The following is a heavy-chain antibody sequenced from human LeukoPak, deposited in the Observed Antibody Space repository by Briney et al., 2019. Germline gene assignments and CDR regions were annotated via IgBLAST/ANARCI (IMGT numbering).Heavy chain of an antibody. J-gene: IGHJ4*02. Sequence: PSETLSLTFAVYGGSFSGYYWSWIRQHPGKGLEWIGYIYYSGSTSYHPSLKSRVTISVDTSKNQFSLKLSSVTAADTAVYYCARGRVGSWYYFDYWGQGTLVTVSS. D-gene: IGHD2-15*01. CDR2: IYYSGST. V-gene: IGHV4-31*11. CDR1: GGSFSGYY. CDR3: ARGRVGSWYYFDY.